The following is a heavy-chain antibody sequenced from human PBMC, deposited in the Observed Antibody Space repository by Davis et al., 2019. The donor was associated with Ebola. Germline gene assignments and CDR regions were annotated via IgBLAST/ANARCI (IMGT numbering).Heavy chain of an antibody. J-gene: IGHJ4*02. CDR2: INTNTGNP. V-gene: IGHV7-4-1*02. CDR3: ARVLGHYYDSSGYYSTYYFDY. CDR1: GYTFTSYA. Sequence: AASVKVSCKASGYTFTSYAMNWVRQAPGQGLEWMGWINTNTGNPTYAQGFTGRFVFSLDTSVSTAYLQISSLKAEDTAVYYCARVLGHYYDSSGYYSTYYFDYWGQGTLVTVSS. D-gene: IGHD3-22*01.